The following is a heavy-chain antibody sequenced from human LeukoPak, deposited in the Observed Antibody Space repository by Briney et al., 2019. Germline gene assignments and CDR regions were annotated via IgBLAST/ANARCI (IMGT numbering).Heavy chain of an antibody. D-gene: IGHD2-2*02. CDR2: INPNSGGT. V-gene: IGHV1-2*02. J-gene: IGHJ3*02. CDR1: GYTFTGYY. CDR3: ARDRVAPAAIIAFDI. Sequence: ASVKVSCKASGYTFTGYYMHWVRQAPGQGLEWMGWINPNSGGTNYAQKFQGRVTMTRDTSISTAYMELSRQRSDDTAVYYCARDRVAPAAIIAFDIWGQGTMVTVSS.